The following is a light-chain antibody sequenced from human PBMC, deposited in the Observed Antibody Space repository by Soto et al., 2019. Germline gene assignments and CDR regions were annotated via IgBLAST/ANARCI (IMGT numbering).Light chain of an antibody. CDR2: KAS. CDR3: QQYNSYPLT. V-gene: IGKV1-5*03. Sequence: DIQMTQSPSTLSASVGDRVTITCRASQSISSWLAWYQQKPGKAPKLLIYKASSLESGVPSRFSDSGSGTEFTLNISSLQPDDFATYYCQQYNSYPLTFGGGTKVEIK. J-gene: IGKJ4*01. CDR1: QSISSW.